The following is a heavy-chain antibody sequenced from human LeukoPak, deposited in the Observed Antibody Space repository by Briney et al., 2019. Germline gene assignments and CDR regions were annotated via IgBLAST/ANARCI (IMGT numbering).Heavy chain of an antibody. CDR3: ARASASGGHYYFDY. CDR2: TTSSSSYI. D-gene: IGHD3-10*01. J-gene: IGHJ4*02. CDR1: GFTFSSYS. V-gene: IGHV3-21*01. Sequence: GGSLRLSCAAFGFTFSSYSMNWVRQAPGKGLEWVSSTTSSSSYIYYADSVKGRSTISRDNAKNSLYLQMNSLRAEDTAVYYCARASASGGHYYFDYWGQGTLVTVSS.